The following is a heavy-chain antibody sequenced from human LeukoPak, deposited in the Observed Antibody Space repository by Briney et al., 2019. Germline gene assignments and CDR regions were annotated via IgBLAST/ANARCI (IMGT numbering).Heavy chain of an antibody. V-gene: IGHV3-23*01. CDR2: ISGSARNT. D-gene: IGHD3-22*01. CDR1: GFSVSGKF. CDR3: AKGRYESSGYNWIE. Sequence: GGSLRLSCAASGFSVSGKFMSWVRQAPGKGLEWVSTISGSARNTYYADSVKGRFTISRDNSKNTLHLQVNSLRAEDTAVYYCAKGRYESSGYNWIEWGQGALVTVSS. J-gene: IGHJ4*02.